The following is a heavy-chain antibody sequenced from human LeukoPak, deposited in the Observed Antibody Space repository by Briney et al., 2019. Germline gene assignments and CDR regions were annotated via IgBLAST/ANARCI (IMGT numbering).Heavy chain of an antibody. V-gene: IGHV3-48*03. CDR1: GFTFSSYE. Sequence: PGGSLRLSCAASGFTFSSYEMNWARQAPGKGLEWVSYISSSGSTIYYADSVKGRFTISRDKAKNSLYLQMNSLRAEDTADYYCAELGITMIGGVWGKGTTVTISS. J-gene: IGHJ6*03. CDR3: AELGITMIGGV. CDR2: ISSSGSTI. D-gene: IGHD3-10*02.